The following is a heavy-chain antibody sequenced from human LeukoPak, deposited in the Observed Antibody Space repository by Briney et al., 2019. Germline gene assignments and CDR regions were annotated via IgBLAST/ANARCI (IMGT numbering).Heavy chain of an antibody. V-gene: IGHV4-34*01. J-gene: IGHJ5*02. CDR3: ARTAARPSWFDP. Sequence: SETLSLTCAVYGGSFSGYYWSWIRQTPGKGLEWIGEINHSGSTNYNPSLKSRVTISVDTSKNQFSLKLSSVTAADTAVYYCARTAARPSWFDPWGQGTLVTVSS. D-gene: IGHD6-6*01. CDR2: INHSGST. CDR1: GGSFSGYY.